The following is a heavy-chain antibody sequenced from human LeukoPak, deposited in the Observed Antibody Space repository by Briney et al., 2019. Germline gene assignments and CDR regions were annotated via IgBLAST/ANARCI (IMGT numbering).Heavy chain of an antibody. J-gene: IGHJ3*02. D-gene: IGHD1-1*01. CDR3: AGRQLEPRDAFDI. Sequence: PGGSLRLSCAASGFTFSSYAMSWVRQAPGKGLEWVSAISGSGGSTYYADSVKGRFTISRDNSKNTLYLQMNSLRAEDTAVYYCAGRQLEPRDAFDIWGQGTMVTVSS. CDR1: GFTFSSYA. CDR2: ISGSGGST. V-gene: IGHV3-23*01.